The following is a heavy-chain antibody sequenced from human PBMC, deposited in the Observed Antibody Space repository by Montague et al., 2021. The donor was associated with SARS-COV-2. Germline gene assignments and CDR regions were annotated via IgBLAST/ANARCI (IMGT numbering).Heavy chain of an antibody. CDR2: IFYSGGSA. D-gene: IGHD1-1*01. Sequence: SETLSLTYTVFGGSINNYYWSWIRQPPGKGLEWVGYIFYSGGSAAYNPSLQSRVTISVDTSKNQFSLNLNSVTAADTAVYYCARVGSQVVPGTWEYFQHWGQGILVSVSS. J-gene: IGHJ1*01. CDR1: GGSINNYY. V-gene: IGHV4-59*01. CDR3: ARVGSQVVPGTWEYFQH.